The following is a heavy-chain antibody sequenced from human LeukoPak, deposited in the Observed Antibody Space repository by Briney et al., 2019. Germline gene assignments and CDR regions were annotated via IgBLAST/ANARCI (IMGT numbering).Heavy chain of an antibody. CDR1: GHTLTELF. Sequence: ASVKVSCKVSGHTLTELFMHWVRQAPGKGLEWMGGFDPEDGETIYAQKFQGRVTMTKDTSTHTGYMELSSLRSDDTAVYYCTLQRISFLNYFDPWGQRTLVTVSS. CDR3: TLQRISFLNYFDP. V-gene: IGHV1-24*01. J-gene: IGHJ5*02. D-gene: IGHD2/OR15-2a*01. CDR2: FDPEDGET.